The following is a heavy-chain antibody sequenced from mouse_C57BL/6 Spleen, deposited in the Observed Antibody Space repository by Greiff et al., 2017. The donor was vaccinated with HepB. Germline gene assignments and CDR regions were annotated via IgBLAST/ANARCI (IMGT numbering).Heavy chain of an antibody. D-gene: IGHD2-2*01. V-gene: IGHV1-52*01. CDR2: IDPSDSET. J-gene: IGHJ4*01. CDR3: ARGLEEGYAMDY. CDR1: GYTFTSYW. Sequence: QVQLQQPGAELVRPGSSVKLSCKASGYTFTSYWMHWVKQRPIQGLEWIGNIDPSDSETHYNQKFKDKATLTVDKSSSTAYMQLSSLTSEDSAVYYCARGLEEGYAMDYWGQGTSVTVSS.